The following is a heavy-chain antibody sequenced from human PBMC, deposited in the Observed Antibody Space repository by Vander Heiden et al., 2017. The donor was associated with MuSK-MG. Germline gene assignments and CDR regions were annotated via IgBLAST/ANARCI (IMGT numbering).Heavy chain of an antibody. CDR1: GFTSSSYS. CDR2: ISSSSSYI. J-gene: IGHJ4*02. D-gene: IGHD3-16*01. Sequence: EVQLVESGGGLVKPGGPLRLSCAASGFTSSSYSMNWVRQAPGKWLEWVSSISSSSSYIYYADSVKGRFTISRDNAKNSLYLQMNSLRAEDTAVYYCARGTYYDYVWGSSDYWGQGTLVTVSS. V-gene: IGHV3-21*01. CDR3: ARGTYYDYVWGSSDY.